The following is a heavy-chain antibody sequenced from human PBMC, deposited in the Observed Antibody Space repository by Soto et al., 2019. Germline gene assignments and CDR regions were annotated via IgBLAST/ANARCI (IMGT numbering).Heavy chain of an antibody. Sequence: SETLSLTCTVSGGSISSSSYYWGWIRQPPGKGLEWIGSIYYSGSTYYNPSLKSRVTISVDTSKNQFSLKLSSVTAADTAVYYCYQLDGYGMDVWGQGTTVTVSS. J-gene: IGHJ6*02. CDR2: IYYSGST. D-gene: IGHD1-1*01. CDR1: GGSISSSSYY. V-gene: IGHV4-39*01. CDR3: YQLDGYGMDV.